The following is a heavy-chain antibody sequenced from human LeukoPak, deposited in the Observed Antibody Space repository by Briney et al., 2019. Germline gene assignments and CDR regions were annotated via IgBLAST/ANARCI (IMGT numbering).Heavy chain of an antibody. CDR2: ISYDGSNK. CDR1: GFTFSSYG. Sequence: GGSLRLSCAASGFTFSSYGMHWVCQAPGKGLEWVAVISYDGSNKYYADSVKGRFTISRDNSKNTLYLQMNSLRAEDTAVYYCAKDHPGGRFLEWLSAYYYGMDVWGQGTTVTVSS. D-gene: IGHD3-3*01. CDR3: AKDHPGGRFLEWLSAYYYGMDV. V-gene: IGHV3-30*18. J-gene: IGHJ6*02.